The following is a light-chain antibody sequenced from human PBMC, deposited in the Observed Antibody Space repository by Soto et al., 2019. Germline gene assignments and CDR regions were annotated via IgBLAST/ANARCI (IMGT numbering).Light chain of an antibody. Sequence: ETVLTQSPGTLSLSPGERATLSCRASQSVVSNYLAWYQQKPGQAPRLLIYDASRRATGIPDRFSGSGSGTDFTLTISRLEPEDFAVYYCQQYGKSPPISFGQGTRLEMK. CDR2: DAS. CDR1: QSVVSNY. J-gene: IGKJ5*01. V-gene: IGKV3-20*01. CDR3: QQYGKSPPIS.